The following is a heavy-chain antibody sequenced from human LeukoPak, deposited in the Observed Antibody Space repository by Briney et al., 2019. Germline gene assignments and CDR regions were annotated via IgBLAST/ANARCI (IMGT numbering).Heavy chain of an antibody. D-gene: IGHD3-3*01. J-gene: IGHJ4*02. CDR2: INHSGST. CDR1: GGSFSGYY. CDR3: ARSSGDYDFWSGYLGYYFDY. Sequence: SETLSLTCAVYGGSFSGYYWSWIRQPPGKGLEWIGEINHSGSTNYNPSIKSRVTISVDTSKNQFSLKLSSVTAADTAVYYCARSSGDYDFWSGYLGYYFDYWGQGTLVTVSS. V-gene: IGHV4-34*01.